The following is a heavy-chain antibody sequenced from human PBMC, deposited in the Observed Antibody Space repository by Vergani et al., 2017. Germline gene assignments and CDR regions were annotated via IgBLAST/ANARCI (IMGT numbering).Heavy chain of an antibody. CDR1: GDSSNNDDYY. J-gene: IGHJ4*02. V-gene: IGHV4-30-4*08. CDR3: ARVAGGSGGYYLG. CDR2: IYYSGST. Sequence: QLQLQQSGPGLVQPSQTLSLTCIVSGDSSNNDDYYWSWIRQPPGKGLEWIGYIYYSGSTYQNPSLESRLTMSLDTSRTQFSLNLISVTDGDTAVYYCARVAGGSGGYYLGWGQGTPVTVSS. D-gene: IGHD3-22*01.